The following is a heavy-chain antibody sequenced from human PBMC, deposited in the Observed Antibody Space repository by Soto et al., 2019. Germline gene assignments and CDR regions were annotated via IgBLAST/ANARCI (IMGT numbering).Heavy chain of an antibody. D-gene: IGHD1-26*01. CDR1: GGSVVTAASY. Sequence: QVQLHESGPGVVKPSETLSLTCTVSGGSVVTAASYWAWIRQSPGKAPEWVAYITYRGFTKYNPSRESRVTTSADTADGQFSLSLKSVTTADTAIYDCAGIPRGGTYGGWFDRWGQGTLVTVSS. CDR2: ITYRGFT. J-gene: IGHJ5*02. V-gene: IGHV4-61*08. CDR3: AGIPRGGTYGGWFDR.